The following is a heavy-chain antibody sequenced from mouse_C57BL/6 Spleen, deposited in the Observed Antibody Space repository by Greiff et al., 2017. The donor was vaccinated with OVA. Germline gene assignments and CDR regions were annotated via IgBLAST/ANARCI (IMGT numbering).Heavy chain of an antibody. CDR2: IYPGDGDT. CDR3: ARDLLLRANFDY. V-gene: IGHV1-82*01. J-gene: IGHJ2*01. Sequence: VQLQESGPELVKPGASVKISCKASGYAFSSSWMNWVKQRPGKGLEWIGRIYPGDGDTNYNGKFKGKATLTADKSSSTAYMQLSSLTSEDSAVYFCARDLLLRANFDYWGQGTTLTVSS. CDR1: GYAFSSSW. D-gene: IGHD1-1*01.